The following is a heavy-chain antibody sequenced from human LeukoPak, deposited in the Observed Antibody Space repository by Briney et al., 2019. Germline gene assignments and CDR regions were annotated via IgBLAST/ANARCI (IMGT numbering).Heavy chain of an antibody. CDR1: GGSMDTYY. CDR2: VYYRGST. J-gene: IGHJ6*03. CDR3: ARLTTMTVGTYYYYMDV. D-gene: IGHD3-22*01. V-gene: IGHV4-59*01. Sequence: PSETLSLTCTVSGGSMDTYYWSWLRQPPGKGLEWIGYVYYRGSTTCSPSLKSRVTISVDTPKNQFSLKLISVTAADTAVYFCARLTTMTVGTYYYYMDVWGEGTTVIVSS.